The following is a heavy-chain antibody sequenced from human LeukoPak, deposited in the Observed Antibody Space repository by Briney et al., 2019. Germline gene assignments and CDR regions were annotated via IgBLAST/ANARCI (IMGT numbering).Heavy chain of an antibody. D-gene: IGHD5-18*01. V-gene: IGHV4-59*01. Sequence: SETLSLTCTVSGGSISSYYWSWIPQPPGKGREWIGYIYYSGSTNYNPSLKSRVTISVNTSKNQFSLKLSSVTAADTAVYYCARGRYSYGYYFDYWGQGTLVTVSS. CDR3: ARGRYSYGYYFDY. CDR1: GGSISSYY. CDR2: IYYSGST. J-gene: IGHJ4*02.